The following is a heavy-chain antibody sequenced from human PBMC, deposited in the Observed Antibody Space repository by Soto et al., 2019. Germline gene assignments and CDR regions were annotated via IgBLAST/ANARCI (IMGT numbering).Heavy chain of an antibody. CDR3: ARAHRGPLAFDY. CDR1: GYTFTSYD. V-gene: IGHV1-8*01. D-gene: IGHD3-10*01. J-gene: IGHJ4*02. CDR2: MNPNSGNT. Sequence: ASVKVSCKASGYTFTSYDINWVRQATGQGLGWMGWMNPNSGNTGYAQKFQGRVTMTRNTSISTAYMELSSLRSEDTAVYYCARAHRGPLAFDYWGQGTLVTVSS.